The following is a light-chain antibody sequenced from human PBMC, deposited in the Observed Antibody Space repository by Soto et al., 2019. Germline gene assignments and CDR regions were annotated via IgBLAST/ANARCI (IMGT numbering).Light chain of an antibody. J-gene: IGKJ1*01. Sequence: IQMTQSPSTLSASLEDRVTITCRAGQSISSWLAWYQQKPGKAPKLLIYSASTLQSGVPSRFSGSGSGTDFTLTISCLQSEDFATYYCQHYNSYSEAFGEGTKVDIK. CDR1: QSISSW. CDR2: SAS. V-gene: IGKV1-5*01. CDR3: QHYNSYSEA.